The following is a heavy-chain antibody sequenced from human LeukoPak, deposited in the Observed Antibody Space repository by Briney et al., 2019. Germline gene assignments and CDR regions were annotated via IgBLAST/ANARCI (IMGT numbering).Heavy chain of an antibody. D-gene: IGHD4-17*01. V-gene: IGHV1-69*13. CDR2: IIPIFGTA. CDR3: ASNPPYGDYYYYYYGMDV. J-gene: IGHJ6*04. Sequence: ASVKVSCKASGGTFSSYAISWVRQAAGQGLEWMGGIIPIFGTANYAQKFQGRVTITADESTSTAYMELSSLRSEDTAVYYCASNPPYGDYYYYYYGMDVWGKGTTVTVSS. CDR1: GGTFSSYA.